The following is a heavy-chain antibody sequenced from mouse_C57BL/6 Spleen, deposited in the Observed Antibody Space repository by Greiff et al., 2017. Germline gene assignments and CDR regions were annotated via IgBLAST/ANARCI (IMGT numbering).Heavy chain of an antibody. CDR3: AMGYGPAMDY. V-gene: IGHV1-74*01. J-gene: IGHJ4*01. CDR1: GYTFTSYW. Sequence: QVQLQQPGAELVKPGASVKMSCKASGYTFTSYWITWVKQRPGQGLEWIGRIHPSDSETNYNQKFKGKDTLTVDKSSSTAYMQLSILTSEDSAVYYCAMGYGPAMDYCCQGTSVTVSS. D-gene: IGHD2-2*01. CDR2: IHPSDSET.